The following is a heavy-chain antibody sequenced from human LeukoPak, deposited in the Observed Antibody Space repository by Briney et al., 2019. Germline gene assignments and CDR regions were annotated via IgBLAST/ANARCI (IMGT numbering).Heavy chain of an antibody. CDR2: IYYSGST. D-gene: IGHD5-18*01. Sequence: SETLSLTCAVSGYSISSGFYWSWIRQPPGKVLEWIGYIYYSGSTNYNPSLKSRVTISVDTSKNQFSLKLSSVTAADTAVYYCAKGNRGYSYGPQANAFDIWGQGTMVTVSS. J-gene: IGHJ3*02. CDR3: AKGNRGYSYGPQANAFDI. CDR1: GYSISSGFY. V-gene: IGHV4-61*01.